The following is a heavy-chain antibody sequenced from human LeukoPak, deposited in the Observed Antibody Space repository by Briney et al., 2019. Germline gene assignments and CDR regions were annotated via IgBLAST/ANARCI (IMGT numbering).Heavy chain of an antibody. CDR1: GYSISSYW. V-gene: IGHV5-51*01. Sequence: GESLKISCKGSGYSISSYWVGWVRQMPGKGLEWMGIIYPGDSDTTYSPSFQGQVTISADRSTSTAYLQWSSLKASDTAMYYCARRPGWYFDLWGRGTLVTASS. J-gene: IGHJ2*01. CDR3: ARRPGWYFDL. CDR2: IYPGDSDT.